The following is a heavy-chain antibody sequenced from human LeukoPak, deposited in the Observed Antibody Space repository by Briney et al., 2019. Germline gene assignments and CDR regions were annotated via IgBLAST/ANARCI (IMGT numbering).Heavy chain of an antibody. CDR1: GGSITTSAYY. D-gene: IGHD5-24*01. CDR3: ARACRDGYIIFDY. J-gene: IGHJ4*02. CDR2: IYYSGNT. V-gene: IGHV4-39*07. Sequence: SETLSLTCTVSGGSITTSAYYWAWIRQPPGKGLEWIGSIYYSGNTYYNPSLKSRVTISVDTSKNQFSLKLSSVTAADTAVYYCARACRDGYIIFDYWGQGTLVTVSS.